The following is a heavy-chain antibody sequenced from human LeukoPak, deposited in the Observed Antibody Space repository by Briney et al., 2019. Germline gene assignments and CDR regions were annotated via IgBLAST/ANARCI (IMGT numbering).Heavy chain of an antibody. CDR1: GFTFSSYW. J-gene: IGHJ4*02. CDR3: ARDPKDFWSGEEDY. D-gene: IGHD3-3*01. Sequence: TGGSLRLSCAASGFTFSSYWMSWVRQAPGKGLEWVANIKQDGSEKYYVDSVKGRFTISRDNAKNSLYLQMNSLRAEDTAVYYCARDPKDFWSGEEDYWGQGTLVTVSS. V-gene: IGHV3-7*01. CDR2: IKQDGSEK.